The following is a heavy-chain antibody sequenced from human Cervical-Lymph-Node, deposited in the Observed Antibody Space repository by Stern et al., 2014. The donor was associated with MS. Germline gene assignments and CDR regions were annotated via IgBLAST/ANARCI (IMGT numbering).Heavy chain of an antibody. V-gene: IGHV1-69*01. CDR1: GGTFSSYA. Sequence: VHLVESGAEVKKPGSSVKVSCKASGGTFSSYAISWVRQAPGQGLEWMGGIIPIFGTANYAQKFQGRVTITADESTSTAYMELSSLRSEDTAVYYCARAGLRYSSGWRYFDYWGQGTLVTVSS. J-gene: IGHJ4*02. D-gene: IGHD6-19*01. CDR2: IIPIFGTA. CDR3: ARAGLRYSSGWRYFDY.